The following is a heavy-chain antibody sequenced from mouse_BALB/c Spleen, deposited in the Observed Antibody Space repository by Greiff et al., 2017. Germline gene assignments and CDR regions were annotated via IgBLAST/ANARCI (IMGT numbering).Heavy chain of an antibody. Sequence: EVKLMESGGGLVQPGGSRKLSCAASGFTFSSFGMHWVRQAPEKGLEWVAYISSGSSTIYYADTVKGRFTISRDNPKNTLFLQMTSLRSEDTAMYYCARSAGYGLYYFDYWGQGTTLTVSS. CDR1: GFTFSSFG. D-gene: IGHD1-1*02. CDR2: ISSGSSTI. V-gene: IGHV5-17*02. J-gene: IGHJ2*01. CDR3: ARSAGYGLYYFDY.